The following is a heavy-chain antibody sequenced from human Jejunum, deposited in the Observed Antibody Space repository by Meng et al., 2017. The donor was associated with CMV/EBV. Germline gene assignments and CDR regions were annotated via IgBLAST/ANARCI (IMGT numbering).Heavy chain of an antibody. CDR1: GYTFTNDW. Sequence: KGSGYTFTNDWISWVRQMPGKGLECMGIIYPGDSDTKYSPSFQGQVTISADKSINTAYLQWSSLQASDTAMYYCARSTTVTDFDSWGQGTLVTVSS. D-gene: IGHD4-11*01. CDR2: IYPGDSDT. J-gene: IGHJ4*02. V-gene: IGHV5-51*01. CDR3: ARSTTVTDFDS.